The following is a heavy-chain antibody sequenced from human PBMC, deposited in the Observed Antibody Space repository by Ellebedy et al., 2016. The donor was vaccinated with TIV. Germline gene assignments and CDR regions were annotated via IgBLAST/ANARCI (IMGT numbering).Heavy chain of an antibody. V-gene: IGHV1-46*01. CDR1: GYTFTSYY. J-gene: IGHJ4*02. CDR3: AREYAEGWDY. D-gene: IGHD5-24*01. Sequence: ASVKVSCXASGYTFTSYYMHWVRQAPGQGLEWMGIINPSGGSTSYAQKFQGRVTMTTDTSTSTAYMELRSLRSDDTAVYYCAREYAEGWDYWGQGTLVTVSS. CDR2: INPSGGST.